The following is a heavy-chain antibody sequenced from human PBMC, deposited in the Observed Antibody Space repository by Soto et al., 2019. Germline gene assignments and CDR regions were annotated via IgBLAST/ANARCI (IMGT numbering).Heavy chain of an antibody. CDR1: GYTFTGYY. CDR2: INASNGNT. J-gene: IGHJ4*02. CDR3: ARSGFWSPFDY. V-gene: IGHV1-3*01. D-gene: IGHD3-3*01. Sequence: GASVKVSCKASGYTFTGYYMHWVRQAPGQRLEWIGWINASNGNTKYSQKFQGRVTITRDTSASTAYMELSSLRSEDTAVYYCARSGFWSPFDYWGQGTLVTVS.